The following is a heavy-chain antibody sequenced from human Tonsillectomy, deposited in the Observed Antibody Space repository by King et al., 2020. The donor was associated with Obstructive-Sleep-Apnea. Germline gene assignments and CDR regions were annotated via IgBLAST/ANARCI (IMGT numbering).Heavy chain of an antibody. J-gene: IGHJ6*02. CDR1: GDSIRSGAYS. V-gene: IGHV4-30-4*07. CDR3: ARRSAWRGQDV. Sequence: VQLQESGPGLVKPSQTLSLICAVSGDSIRSGAYSWSWIRQPPGKGLEWIGYIDDSENTYYNPSLKGRVRISVDTPKNQFSLKLTSVTAPDTAVYYCARRSAWRGQDVWGQGITVTVSS. D-gene: IGHD6-25*01. CDR2: IDDSENT.